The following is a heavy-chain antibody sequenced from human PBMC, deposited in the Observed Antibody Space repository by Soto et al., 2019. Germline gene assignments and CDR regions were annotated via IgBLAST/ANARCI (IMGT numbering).Heavy chain of an antibody. CDR2: IIPIFGTA. J-gene: IGHJ4*02. CDR1: GGTFSSYA. D-gene: IGHD1-26*01. Sequence: SVKVSCKASGGTFSSYAISWVRQAPGQGLEWMGGIIPIFGTANYAQKFQGRVTITADKSTSTAYMELSSLRSEDTAVYYCAASGSSALFDDYWGQGTLVTVSS. V-gene: IGHV1-69*06. CDR3: AASGSSALFDDY.